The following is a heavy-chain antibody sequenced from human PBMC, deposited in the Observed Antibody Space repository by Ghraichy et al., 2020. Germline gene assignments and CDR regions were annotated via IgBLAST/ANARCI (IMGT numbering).Heavy chain of an antibody. CDR2: IIPIFGTA. CDR1: GGTFSSYA. J-gene: IGHJ3*02. Sequence: SVKVSCKASGGTFSSYAISWVRQAPGQGLEWMGGIIPIFGTANYAQKFQGRVTITADESTSTAYMELSSLRSEDTAVYYCARGSPVVVVAANVGDAFDIWGQGTMVTVSS. CDR3: ARGSPVVVVAANVGDAFDI. V-gene: IGHV1-69*13. D-gene: IGHD2-15*01.